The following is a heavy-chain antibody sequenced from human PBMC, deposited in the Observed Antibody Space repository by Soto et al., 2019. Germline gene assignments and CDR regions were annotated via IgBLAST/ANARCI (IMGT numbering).Heavy chain of an antibody. V-gene: IGHV1-69*02. J-gene: IGHJ4*02. CDR2: SIPIFDIA. CDR1: GGTFTSLT. Sequence: QVQLVQSGAEVKRPGSSVRVSCKASGGTFTSLTMSWVRQAPGQGLEWMGRSIPIFDIANYAQKFQGRVTFTADTSTNTSYLDLSSLTSEDTAVYYCASPIVGATNWCQGTLVTVSS. D-gene: IGHD1-26*01. CDR3: ASPIVGATN.